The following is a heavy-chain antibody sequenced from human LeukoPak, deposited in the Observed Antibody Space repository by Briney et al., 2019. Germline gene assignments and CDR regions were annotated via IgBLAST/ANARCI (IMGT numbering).Heavy chain of an antibody. D-gene: IGHD3-10*01. CDR1: GGSISTSSYY. J-gene: IGHJ4*02. Sequence: SETLSLTCTVSGGSISTSSYYWSWIRQPPGKRPEWIGTIYYTGSTCYNPSPKSRVTISVDASKNQFSLILSSVTAADTAVYYCARRPGSGSRHFDYWGQGTLVTVSS. CDR2: IYYTGST. V-gene: IGHV4-39*01. CDR3: ARRPGSGSRHFDY.